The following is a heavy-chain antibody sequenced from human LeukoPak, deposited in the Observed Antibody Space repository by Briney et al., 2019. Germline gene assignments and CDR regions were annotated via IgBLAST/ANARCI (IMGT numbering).Heavy chain of an antibody. CDR2: VSAYNGNT. J-gene: IGHJ5*02. CDR1: GYTFYYYG. Sequence: GASVKASCKASGYTFYYYGISWVRQAPGQGLEWMGWVSAYNGNTNYAQKLQGRVTMTTDTSTSTAYMELRSLRSDDTAVYYCVREENWFDPWGQGTLVTVSS. V-gene: IGHV1-18*01. CDR3: VREENWFDP.